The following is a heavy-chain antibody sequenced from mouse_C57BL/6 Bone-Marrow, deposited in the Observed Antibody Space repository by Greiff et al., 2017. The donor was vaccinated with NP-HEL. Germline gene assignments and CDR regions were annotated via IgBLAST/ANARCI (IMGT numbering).Heavy chain of an antibody. Sequence: EVQLQQSGPELVKPGASVKISCKASGYSFTDYNMNWVKQSNGKSLEWIGVINPKYGTTSYNQKFKGKATLTVDQSSSTAYMQLNSLTSEDSAVDSCAREDYSSYAWFAYWGQGTLVTVSA. CDR3: AREDYSSYAWFAY. V-gene: IGHV1-39*01. CDR2: INPKYGTT. CDR1: GYSFTDYN. J-gene: IGHJ3*01. D-gene: IGHD1-1*01.